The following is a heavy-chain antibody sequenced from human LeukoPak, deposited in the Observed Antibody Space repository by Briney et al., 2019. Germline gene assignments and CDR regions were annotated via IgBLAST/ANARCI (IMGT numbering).Heavy chain of an antibody. CDR2: IRYDGSNK. D-gene: IGHD3-10*01. V-gene: IGHV3-30*02. CDR3: AKTGDSGSYEFDY. J-gene: IGHJ4*02. Sequence: GGSLRLSCAASGFTFSSYGMHWVRQAPGRGLEWVAFIRYDGSNKYYADSVKGRFTISRDSSKNTLYLQMNSLRAEDTAVYYCAKTGDSGSYEFDYWGQGTLVTVSS. CDR1: GFTFSSYG.